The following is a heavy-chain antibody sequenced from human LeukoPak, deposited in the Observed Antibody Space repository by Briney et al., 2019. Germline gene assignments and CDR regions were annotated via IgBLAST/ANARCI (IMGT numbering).Heavy chain of an antibody. CDR1: GGSLSPYY. V-gene: IGHV4-4*07. D-gene: IGHD3-22*01. CDR2: IYTTGST. Sequence: SETLSLTCTVSGGSLSPYYWSWIRQPAGKGLEWIGRIYTTGSTNYNPSPKSRVTMSVDTSKNQFSLRLNSVTAADTAVYYCARDRSYDSTGYYNFDCWGQGTLVTVSS. J-gene: IGHJ4*02. CDR3: ARDRSYDSTGYYNFDC.